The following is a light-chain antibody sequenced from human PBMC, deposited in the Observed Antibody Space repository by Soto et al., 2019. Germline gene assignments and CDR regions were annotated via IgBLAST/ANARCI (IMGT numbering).Light chain of an antibody. CDR1: QNIHTY. V-gene: IGKV1-33*01. Sequence: DIQMTQSPSSLSASLGDRVTITCRASQNIHTYLNWYQQKPGKAPKLLIYDASNLETGVPSRFSGSGSGTDFTFTISSLQPEDIATYYCQQYDNLPRTFGQGTRLEIK. J-gene: IGKJ5*01. CDR2: DAS. CDR3: QQYDNLPRT.